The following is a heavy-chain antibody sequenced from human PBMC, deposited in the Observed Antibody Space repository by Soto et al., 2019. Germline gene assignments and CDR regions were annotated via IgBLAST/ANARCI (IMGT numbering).Heavy chain of an antibody. D-gene: IGHD3-3*01. J-gene: IGHJ5*02. CDR2: VYHNGNA. Sequence: PSETLSLTCTVSGGSISTPGYSWSWIRQPPGKAPEWIGYVYHNGNAYPKPSLKSRVTISLDGAKNQFSLKMTSVTAADTAVYYCARDPGSGYGFWSGYWFDPWGQGTLVTVSS. V-gene: IGHV4-30-2*01. CDR1: GGSISTPGYS. CDR3: ARDPGSGYGFWSGYWFDP.